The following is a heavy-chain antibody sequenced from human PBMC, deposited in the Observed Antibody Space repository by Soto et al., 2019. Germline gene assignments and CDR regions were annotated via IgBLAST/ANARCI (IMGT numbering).Heavy chain of an antibody. CDR3: TTRLRFGEPHTLGMDV. J-gene: IGHJ6*02. V-gene: IGHV3-15*01. CDR2: IKSKTDGGTT. Sequence: EEQLVESGGGWVKPGGSLRVSCAASGFTFSHAWMSWVRQAPGKGLEWVGRIKSKTDGGTTDYAAPVKGRFTISRDDPKNTLYLQMNSLKTEDTAVYYCTTRLRFGEPHTLGMDVWGQGTTVTVSS. CDR1: GFTFSHAW. D-gene: IGHD3-10*01.